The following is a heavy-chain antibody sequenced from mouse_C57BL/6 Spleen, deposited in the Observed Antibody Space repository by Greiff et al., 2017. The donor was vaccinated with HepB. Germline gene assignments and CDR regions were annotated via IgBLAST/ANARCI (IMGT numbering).Heavy chain of an antibody. D-gene: IGHD1-1*01. V-gene: IGHV3-6*01. J-gene: IGHJ1*03. CDR1: GYSITSGYY. CDR2: ISYDGSN. Sequence: EVKLVESGPGLVKPSQSLSLTCSVTGYSITSGYYWNWIRQFPGNKLEWMGYISYDGSNNYNPSLKNRISITRDTSKNQFFLKLNSVTTEDTATYYCARTYYGSRERYFDVWGTGTTVTVSS. CDR3: ARTYYGSRERYFDV.